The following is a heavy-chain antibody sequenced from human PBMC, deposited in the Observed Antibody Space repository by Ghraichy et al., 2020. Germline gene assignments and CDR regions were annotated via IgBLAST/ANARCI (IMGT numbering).Heavy chain of an antibody. D-gene: IGHD6-6*01. Sequence: GESLNISCAASGFSFSTYTMNWVRQAPGKGLEWVSYITSGSTIDYADSLKGRFTISRDNAKNSLYLQLNSLRDEDTAVYYCAREGSELSMAGGQDPFDHWGQGTLVTVSS. V-gene: IGHV3-48*02. CDR1: GFSFSTYT. CDR2: ITSGSTI. J-gene: IGHJ4*02. CDR3: AREGSELSMAGGQDPFDH.